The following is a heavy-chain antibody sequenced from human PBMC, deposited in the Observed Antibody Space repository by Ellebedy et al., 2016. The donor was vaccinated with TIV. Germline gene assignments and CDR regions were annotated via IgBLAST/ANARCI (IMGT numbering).Heavy chain of an antibody. Sequence: SETLSLTCAVYGGSFSGYYWSWIRQLPGKGLEWIGGINHNGKTNYSPSLKSRVTVSVDTSKNQFSLKLSSVTAADTAVYYCARGLTYCGGDCSGYFQHWGQGTLVTVSS. CDR2: INHNGKT. D-gene: IGHD2-21*02. CDR3: ARGLTYCGGDCSGYFQH. V-gene: IGHV4-34*01. CDR1: GGSFSGYY. J-gene: IGHJ1*01.